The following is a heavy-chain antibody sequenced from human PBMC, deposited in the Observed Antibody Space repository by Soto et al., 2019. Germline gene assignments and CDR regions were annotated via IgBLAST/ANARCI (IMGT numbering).Heavy chain of an antibody. J-gene: IGHJ4*02. CDR2: LYRDDDN. CDR3: AHGSGWLFDY. V-gene: IGHV2-5*02. Sequence: QITLKESGPTLVKPTQTLTLTCTFSGFSLTTSGVGVGWIRQPPGKALEWLALLYRDDDNQYSPSLRNRLTLTKDTSKNQVVLTMTNMDPVDTATYYCAHGSGWLFDYWGQGTLVTVSS. CDR1: GFSLTTSGVG. D-gene: IGHD6-19*01.